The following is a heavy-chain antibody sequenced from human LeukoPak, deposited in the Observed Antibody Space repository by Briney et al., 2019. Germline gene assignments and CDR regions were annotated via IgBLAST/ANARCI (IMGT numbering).Heavy chain of an antibody. V-gene: IGHV3-9*01. J-gene: IGHJ3*02. CDR2: ISWNSGSI. CDR3: AKDIADDILTGYYTPRAFDI. D-gene: IGHD3-9*01. CDR1: GFTFDDYA. Sequence: QSGRSLRLSCAASGFTFDDYAMHWVRQAPGKGLEWVSGISWNSGSIGYADSVKGRFTISRGNAKNSLYLQMNSLRAEDTALYYCAKDIADDILTGYYTPRAFDIWGQGTMVTVSS.